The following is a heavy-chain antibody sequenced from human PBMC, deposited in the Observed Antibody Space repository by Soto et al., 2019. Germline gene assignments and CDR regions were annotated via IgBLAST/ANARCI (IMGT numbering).Heavy chain of an antibody. CDR2: ISGSGGST. Sequence: LRLSCAASGFTFSSYAMSWVRQAPWKGLEWVSAISGSGGSTYYADSVRGRFTISRDNSENTLYLQMNSLRAEDTAVYYCAKMGYCSGGSCYNYFDYWGQGTLVTVSS. J-gene: IGHJ4*02. CDR3: AKMGYCSGGSCYNYFDY. CDR1: GFTFSSYA. D-gene: IGHD2-15*01. V-gene: IGHV3-23*01.